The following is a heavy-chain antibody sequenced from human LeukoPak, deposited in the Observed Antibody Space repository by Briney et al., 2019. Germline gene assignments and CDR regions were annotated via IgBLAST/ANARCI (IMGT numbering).Heavy chain of an antibody. CDR2: IYYSGST. Sequence: SETLSLTCTVSGGSISSGGYYWSWIRQHPGKGLEWIGYIYYSGSTYYNPSLKSRVTISVDTSKNQFSLKLSSVTAADTAVYYCARTGYYTPPEDYWGQGTLVTVSS. D-gene: IGHD3-3*01. V-gene: IGHV4-31*03. CDR3: ARTGYYTPPEDY. J-gene: IGHJ4*02. CDR1: GGSISSGGYY.